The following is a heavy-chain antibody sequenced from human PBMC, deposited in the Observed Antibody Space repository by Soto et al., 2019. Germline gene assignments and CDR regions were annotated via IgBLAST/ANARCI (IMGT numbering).Heavy chain of an antibody. V-gene: IGHV3-15*01. CDR3: TTESPPGIAVADPFDY. CDR1: GFTFSNAW. Sequence: EVQLVESGGGLVKPGGSLRLSCAASGFTFSNAWMSWVRQAPGKGLEWVGRIKSKTDGGTTDYAAPVKGRFTISRDDSKNTLYLQMNSLKTEDTAVYYCTTESPPGIAVADPFDYWGQGTLVTVSS. D-gene: IGHD6-19*01. CDR2: IKSKTDGGTT. J-gene: IGHJ4*02.